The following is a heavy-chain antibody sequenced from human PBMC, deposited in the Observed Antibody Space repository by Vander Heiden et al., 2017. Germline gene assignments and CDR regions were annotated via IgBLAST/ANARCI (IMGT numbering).Heavy chain of an antibody. Sequence: EVQLVESVGGLLKPGGSLRLSCAASGFTFSSYSMNWVREAPGKGLEWVSSISSSSSYIYYADSVKGRFTISRDNAKNSLYLQMNSLRAEDTAVYYCARVGCSGGSCSDWYFDLWGRGTLVTVSS. D-gene: IGHD2-15*01. CDR1: GFTFSSYS. CDR3: ARVGCSGGSCSDWYFDL. CDR2: ISSSSSYI. V-gene: IGHV3-21*01. J-gene: IGHJ2*01.